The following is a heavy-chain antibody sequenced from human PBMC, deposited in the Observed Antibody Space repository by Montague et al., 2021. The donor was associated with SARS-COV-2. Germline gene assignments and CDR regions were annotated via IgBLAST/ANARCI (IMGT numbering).Heavy chain of an antibody. CDR3: ARAAQKQYVLLWFGELLHDAFDI. V-gene: IGHV3-30-3*01. Sequence: SLRLSCAASGFTFSSYAMHWVRQAPGKGLEWVAVISYDGSNKYYADSVKGRFTISRDNSKNTLYLQMKSLRAEDTAVYYCARAAQKQYVLLWFGELLHDAFDIWGQGTMVTVSS. D-gene: IGHD3-10*01. CDR1: GFTFSSYA. J-gene: IGHJ3*02. CDR2: ISYDGSNK.